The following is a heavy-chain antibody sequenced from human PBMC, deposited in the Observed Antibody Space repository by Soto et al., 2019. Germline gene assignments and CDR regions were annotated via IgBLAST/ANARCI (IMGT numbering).Heavy chain of an antibody. D-gene: IGHD6-6*01. CDR3: APSSSEWYFCDY. J-gene: IGHJ4*02. V-gene: IGHV3-30-3*01. Sequence: GGSLRLSCAASGFTFSSYAMHWVRQAPGKGLEWVAVISYDGSNKYYADSVKGRFTISRDNSKNTLYLQMNSLRAEDTAVYYCAPSSSEWYFCDYWGQGTRVSVCS. CDR1: GFTFSSYA. CDR2: ISYDGSNK.